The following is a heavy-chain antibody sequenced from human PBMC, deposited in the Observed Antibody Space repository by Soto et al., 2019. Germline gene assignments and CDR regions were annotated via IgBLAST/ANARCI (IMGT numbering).Heavy chain of an antibody. D-gene: IGHD5-12*01. J-gene: IGHJ5*02. CDR1: GFTFSSYA. CDR3: AKAAVATILDNWFDP. V-gene: IGHV3-23*01. Sequence: EVQLLESGGGLVQPGGSLRLSCAISGFTFSSYATTWVRQAPGKGLEWVSAISGSGGAIAYADSVKGRFTISRDNSNNTLYLQMNSLRAEDTAVYYCAKAAVATILDNWFDPWGQGTLVTVSS. CDR2: ISGSGGAI.